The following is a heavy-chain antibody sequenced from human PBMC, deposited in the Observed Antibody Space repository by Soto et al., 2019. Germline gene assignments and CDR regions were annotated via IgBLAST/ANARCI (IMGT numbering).Heavy chain of an antibody. V-gene: IGHV1-18*01. CDR2: ISAYNGNT. CDR3: SRGCYGVGMDV. J-gene: IGHJ6*02. CDR1: GYTFTSYG. Sequence: QVQLVQSGAEVKKPGASVKVSCKASGYTFTSYGISWVRQAPGQGLEWMGWISAYNGNTNDAQKLQRSVTMTTDTSTRTAYMERRSVRSDDTAVYDCSRGCYGVGMDVWGQGTTVTVSS. D-gene: IGHD2-15*01.